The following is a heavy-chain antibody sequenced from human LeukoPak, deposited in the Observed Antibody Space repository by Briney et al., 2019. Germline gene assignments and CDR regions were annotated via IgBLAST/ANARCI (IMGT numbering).Heavy chain of an antibody. CDR3: ARYLAVAAFDY. V-gene: IGHV3-48*01. CDR2: ISSSSSTI. Sequence: PGGSLRLSCAASGFTFSSYSMNWVRQAPGKGLEWVSYISSSSSTIYYADSVKGRFTISRDNAKNSLYLQMNSLRAEDTAVYYCARYLAVAAFDYWGQGTLVTVSS. D-gene: IGHD6-19*01. J-gene: IGHJ4*02. CDR1: GFTFSSYS.